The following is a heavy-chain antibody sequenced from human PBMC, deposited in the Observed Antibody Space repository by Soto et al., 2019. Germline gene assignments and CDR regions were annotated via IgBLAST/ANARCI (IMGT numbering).Heavy chain of an antibody. V-gene: IGHV3-23*01. Sequence: EVQLLESGGGLLQPGGSLRLSCAASGFTFSIYAISWVRQAPGKGLEWVSGFGGTGAGTYYADSVKGRFTNSRDNRKNTRYLQMNSLRTEETAISYRAGGYTPDSWGQGTLVTVSS. J-gene: IGHJ4*02. CDR2: FGGTGAGT. CDR1: GFTFSIYA. D-gene: IGHD6-13*01. CDR3: AGGYTPDS.